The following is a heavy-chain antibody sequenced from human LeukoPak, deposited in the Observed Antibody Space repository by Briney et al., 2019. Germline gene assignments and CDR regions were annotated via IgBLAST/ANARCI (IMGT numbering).Heavy chain of an antibody. V-gene: IGHV4-59*08. J-gene: IGHJ3*02. CDR1: GGSISSYC. D-gene: IGHD3-22*01. Sequence: SETLSLTCTVSGGSISSYCWSWIRQPPGKGLEWIGYIYYTGSTNCNPSLKSRVAISVDTSKNQFSLKLNSVTAADTAVYYCASSGSSRAAFGIWGQGTMVTVSS. CDR3: ASSGSSRAAFGI. CDR2: IYYTGST.